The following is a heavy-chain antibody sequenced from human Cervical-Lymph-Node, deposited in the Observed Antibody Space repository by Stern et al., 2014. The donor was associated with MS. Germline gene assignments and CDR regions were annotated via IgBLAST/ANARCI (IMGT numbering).Heavy chain of an antibody. J-gene: IGHJ4*02. CDR1: GYTFIDYW. CDR3: AKEIGLTEATVDY. CDR2: INPYNGVT. D-gene: IGHD1-1*01. Sequence: QMQLVQSGAELKKPGASVKVSCRASGYTFIDYWLHWVRLVPGRGLEWMGRINPYNGVTKYAQNFQGRVTMTRDRSLSSAYMEVSRLSSDDTAIYFCAKEIGLTEATVDYWGQGILVTVSS. V-gene: IGHV1-2*06.